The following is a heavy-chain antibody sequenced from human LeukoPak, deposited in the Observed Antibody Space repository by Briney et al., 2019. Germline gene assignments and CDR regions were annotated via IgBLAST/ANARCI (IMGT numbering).Heavy chain of an antibody. D-gene: IGHD1-1*01. V-gene: IGHV3-23*01. Sequence: GGSLRLSCAASGFTFSSYAMSWVRQAPGKGLEWVSAISGSGGSTYYADSVKGRFTISRDNSKNTLYLQMNSLRAEDTAVYHCTRDRGAYNLYDYWGQGTLVTVSS. CDR2: ISGSGGST. CDR1: GFTFSSYA. CDR3: TRDRGAYNLYDY. J-gene: IGHJ4*02.